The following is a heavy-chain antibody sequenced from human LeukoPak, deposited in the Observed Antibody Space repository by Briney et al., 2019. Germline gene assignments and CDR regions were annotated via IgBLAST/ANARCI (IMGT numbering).Heavy chain of an antibody. CDR2: IIPILGIE. D-gene: IGHD3-10*01. V-gene: IGHV1-69*04. CDR3: ARRGRVNYYYGMDV. J-gene: IGHJ6*02. Sequence: SVKVSCKASGGTFSSYAISWVRQAPGQGLEWMGRIIPILGIENYEQKFQGRVTITADNSTSTAYMELSSLRSEDTAVYYCARRGRVNYYYGMDVWGQGTTVTVSS. CDR1: GGTFSSYA.